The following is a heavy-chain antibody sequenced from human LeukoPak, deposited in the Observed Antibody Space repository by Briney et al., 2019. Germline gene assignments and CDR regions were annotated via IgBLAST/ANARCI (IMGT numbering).Heavy chain of an antibody. D-gene: IGHD3-22*01. Sequence: GGSLRLSCAASGFTFSSYGMHWVRQAPGKGLEWVSSISSSSSYIYYADSVRGRFTISRDNAKNSLYLQMNSLRAEDTAVYYCARDLEWTSHYYDSSGYYQSYAFDIRGQGTMVTVSS. J-gene: IGHJ3*02. CDR2: ISSSSSYI. CDR1: GFTFSSYG. CDR3: ARDLEWTSHYYDSSGYYQSYAFDI. V-gene: IGHV3-21*01.